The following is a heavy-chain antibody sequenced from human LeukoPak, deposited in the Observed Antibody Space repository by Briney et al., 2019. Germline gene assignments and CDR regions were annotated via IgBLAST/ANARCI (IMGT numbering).Heavy chain of an antibody. CDR1: GYTFTGYY. Sequence: ASVKVSCKASGYTFTGYYMHWVRQAPGQGLEWMGWINPNTGDTHYAQKFQVRVTLTRDTSITTVYMELSRLTSDDTAIFYCAVAAGDYWGQGTLVTV. CDR2: INPNTGDT. V-gene: IGHV1-2*02. D-gene: IGHD2-15*01. J-gene: IGHJ4*02. CDR3: AVAAGDY.